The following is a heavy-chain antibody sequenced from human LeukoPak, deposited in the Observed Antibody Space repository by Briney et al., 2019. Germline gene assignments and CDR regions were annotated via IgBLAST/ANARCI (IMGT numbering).Heavy chain of an antibody. CDR3: ARGFDYGGHFDY. J-gene: IGHJ4*02. Sequence: GGSLRLSCTASGFTFSSHEMNWVRQAPGKGLEWVSYISSSGNTKYYADSVRGRFTISRDNAKNSLYLQMNSLRAEDTAVYYCARGFDYGGHFDYWGQGTLVTVSS. D-gene: IGHD4-23*01. V-gene: IGHV3-48*03. CDR1: GFTFSSHE. CDR2: ISSSGNTK.